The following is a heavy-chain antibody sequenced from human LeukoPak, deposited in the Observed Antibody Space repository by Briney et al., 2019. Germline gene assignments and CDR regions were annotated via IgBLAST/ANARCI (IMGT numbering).Heavy chain of an antibody. V-gene: IGHV4-34*01. D-gene: IGHD5-24*01. J-gene: IGHJ4*02. CDR2: INHSGST. CDR3: ASSRDGYNSLDY. CDR1: GGSFSGYY. Sequence: PSETLSLTCAVYGGSFSGYYWSWIRQPPGKGLEWIGEINHSGSTNYNPSLKSRVTISVDASKNQFSLKLSSVTAADTAVYYCASSRDGYNSLDYWGRGTLVTVSS.